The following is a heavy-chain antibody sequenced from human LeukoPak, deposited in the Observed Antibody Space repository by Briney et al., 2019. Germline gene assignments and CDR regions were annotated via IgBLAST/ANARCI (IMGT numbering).Heavy chain of an antibody. CDR1: GGSISGDH. D-gene: IGHD6-19*01. CDR2: IYYRGNP. V-gene: IGHV4-59*08. J-gene: IGHJ4*02. CDR3: AATIAVAGTSFPYFDC. Sequence: SETLSLTCTLSGGSISGDHWNCIRQPPGKGLEWIGNIYYRGNPNYNPSLKTRVTISVDTSKNQFSLELSSVTAADTAVYYCAATIAVAGTSFPYFDCWGQGTLVTVSS.